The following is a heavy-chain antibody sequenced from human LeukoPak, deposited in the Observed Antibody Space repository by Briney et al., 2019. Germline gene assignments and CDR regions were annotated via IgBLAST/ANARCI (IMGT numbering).Heavy chain of an antibody. Sequence: GGSLRPSCAASGFTVSSNYMSWVRQAPGKGLEWVSVIYSGGSTYYADSVKGRFTISRDNSKNTLYLQMNSLRAEDTAVYYCAITIHDILTGYYEDYWGQGTLVTVSS. CDR3: AITIHDILTGYYEDY. J-gene: IGHJ4*02. V-gene: IGHV3-53*01. D-gene: IGHD3-9*01. CDR2: IYSGGST. CDR1: GFTVSSNY.